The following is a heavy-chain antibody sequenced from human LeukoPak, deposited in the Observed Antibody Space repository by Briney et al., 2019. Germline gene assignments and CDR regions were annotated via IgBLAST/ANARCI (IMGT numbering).Heavy chain of an antibody. CDR1: GGSVSSANYY. CDR3: ANSGSYLVFRY. CDR2: IYYSGST. Sequence: PSETLSLTCTVSGGSVSSANYYWSWIRRPPGKGLEWIGYIYYSGSTNYNPSLKSRVTISVDTSKNEFSLKLSSVTAADTAVYYCANSGSYLVFRYWGQGTLVTVSS. J-gene: IGHJ4*02. V-gene: IGHV4-61*01. D-gene: IGHD1-26*01.